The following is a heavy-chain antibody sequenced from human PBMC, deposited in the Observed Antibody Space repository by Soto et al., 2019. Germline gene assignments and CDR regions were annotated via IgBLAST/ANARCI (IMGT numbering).Heavy chain of an antibody. V-gene: IGHV1-46*03. J-gene: IGHJ6*03. CDR3: ARDTAMVTNYPAVPYYYMDV. D-gene: IGHD5-18*01. CDR1: RYTFTSYY. CDR2: INPSGGST. Sequence: ASVKVSCKASRYTFTSYYMHWLRQAPRQGLEWMGIINPSGGSTSYAQKFQGRVTMTRDTSTSTVYMELSSLRSEDTAVYYCARDTAMVTNYPAVPYYYMDVWGKGTTVTVSS.